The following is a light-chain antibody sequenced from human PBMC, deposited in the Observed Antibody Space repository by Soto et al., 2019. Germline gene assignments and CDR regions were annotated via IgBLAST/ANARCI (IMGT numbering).Light chain of an antibody. Sequence: QSALTQPASVSGSPGQSITISCTGTSSDVGIYNLVSWFQQHPGKAPKLMIYEVNNRPSGLSNRFSGSKSGNTASLTISGLQADDEGDYYCSSYTSDTSPYVFGTGTKVTVL. CDR1: SSDVGIYNL. V-gene: IGLV2-14*02. J-gene: IGLJ1*01. CDR2: EVN. CDR3: SSYTSDTSPYV.